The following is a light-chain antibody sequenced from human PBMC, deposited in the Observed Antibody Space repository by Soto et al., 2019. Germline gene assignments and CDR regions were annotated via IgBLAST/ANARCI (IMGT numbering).Light chain of an antibody. CDR2: GAS. CDR1: QSVSSN. Sequence: IVLTQSPATLSVSPGERATLSCRASQSVSSNLAWYQQKPGQAPRLLIHGASNRATGIPDRFSGSGSGTDFTLTIGRLEPEDFAVYYCQQYLITPWTFGQGTKVDIK. CDR3: QQYLITPWT. V-gene: IGKV3-20*01. J-gene: IGKJ1*01.